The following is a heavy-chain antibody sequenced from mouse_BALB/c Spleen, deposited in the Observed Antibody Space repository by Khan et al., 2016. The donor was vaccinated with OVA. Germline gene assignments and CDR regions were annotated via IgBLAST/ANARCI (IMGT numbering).Heavy chain of an antibody. CDR3: AIDAGRY. D-gene: IGHD3-3*01. CDR1: GYTFTEYT. Sequence: VQLKQSGPELVKPGASVKISCKTSGYTFTEYTLHWVKQSHGKRLEWIGVINPKNGVTSYNQKFKGKATLTVDKSSSTAYMEFRSLTSEDSSVYSCAIDAGRYWGQGTSVTGSS. J-gene: IGHJ4*01. CDR2: INPKNGVT. V-gene: IGHV1-18*01.